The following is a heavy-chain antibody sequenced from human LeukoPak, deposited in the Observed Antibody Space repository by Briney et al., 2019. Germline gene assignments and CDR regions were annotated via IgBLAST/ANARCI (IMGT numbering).Heavy chain of an antibody. CDR2: IYTSGST. J-gene: IGHJ4*02. Sequence: ASETLSLTCTVSGGSISSGSYYWSWIRQPAGKGLEWIGRIYTSGSTNYNPSLKSRVTISVDTSKNQFSLKLSSVTAADTAVYYCAARGRFGELFSDYWGQGTLVTVSS. D-gene: IGHD3-10*01. CDR1: GGSISSGSYY. CDR3: AARGRFGELFSDY. V-gene: IGHV4-61*02.